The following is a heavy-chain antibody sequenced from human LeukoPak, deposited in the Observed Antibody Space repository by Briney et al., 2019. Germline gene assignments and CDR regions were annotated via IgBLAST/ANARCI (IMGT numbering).Heavy chain of an antibody. CDR1: GFTFSSYG. CDR2: ISYDGSNK. J-gene: IGHJ4*02. D-gene: IGHD5-18*01. Sequence: GGSLRLSCAASGFTFSSYGMHWVRQAPGKGLEWVAVISYDGSNKYYADSVKGRFTISRDNSKNTLSLQMNSLRAEDTAVYYCANSGYSNQFDYWGRGTLVTVSS. CDR3: ANSGYSNQFDY. V-gene: IGHV3-30*18.